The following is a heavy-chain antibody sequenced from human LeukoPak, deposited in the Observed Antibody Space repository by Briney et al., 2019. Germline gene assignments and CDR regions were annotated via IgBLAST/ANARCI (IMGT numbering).Heavy chain of an antibody. J-gene: IGHJ4*02. CDR1: GFTFRIYA. CDR3: ARGAGSLDS. Sequence: GGSLRLSCAASGFTFRIYAMNWVRQAPGMGLEWVSYISSGSNTLYYAHSVKGRFTISRDDAKNSVYLQIDSLRAEDTAVYYCARGAGSLDSWVQGTRVSVSS. D-gene: IGHD2-15*01. CDR2: ISSGSNTL. V-gene: IGHV3-48*01.